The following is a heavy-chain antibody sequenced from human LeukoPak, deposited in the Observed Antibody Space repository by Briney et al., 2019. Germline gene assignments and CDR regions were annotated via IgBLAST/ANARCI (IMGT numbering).Heavy chain of an antibody. Sequence: GGSLRLSCAASGFTFSSYGMSWVRQAPGKGLEWVSAISGSGGSTYYADSVKGRFTISRDNAKNSLYLQMNSLRAEDTAVYYCARVSGSPPYYYYYYMDVWGKGTTVTISS. J-gene: IGHJ6*03. CDR1: GFTFSSYG. CDR3: ARVSGSPPYYYYYYMDV. V-gene: IGHV3-23*01. CDR2: ISGSGGST. D-gene: IGHD1-26*01.